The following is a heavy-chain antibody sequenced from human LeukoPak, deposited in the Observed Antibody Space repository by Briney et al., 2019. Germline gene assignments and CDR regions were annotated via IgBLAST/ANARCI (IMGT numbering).Heavy chain of an antibody. CDR1: GYTFTGYH. CDR2: INPNSGGT. D-gene: IGHD1-26*01. V-gene: IGHV1-2*02. CDR3: ARRRELLDWHFDL. Sequence: ASVKVSCKASGYTFTGYHMHWVRQAPGQGLEWMGWINPNSGGTNYAQKFQGRVTMTRDTSISTDYMELSRLRSDDTAVYYCARRRELLDWHFDLWGRGTLVTVSS. J-gene: IGHJ2*01.